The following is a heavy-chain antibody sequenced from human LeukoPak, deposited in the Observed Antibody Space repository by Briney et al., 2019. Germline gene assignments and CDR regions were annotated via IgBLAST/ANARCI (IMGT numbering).Heavy chain of an antibody. D-gene: IGHD2-21*01. J-gene: IGHJ6*02. CDR1: GFTFSSYA. CDR2: ISYDGSNK. V-gene: IGHV3-30-3*01. CDR3: ARVAPESYCGGDCYFYGMDV. Sequence: GGSLRLSCAASGFTFSSYAMHWVRQAPGKGLEWVAVISYDGSNKYYADSVKGRFTISRDNSKNTLYLQMNSLRAADTAVYYCARVAPESYCGGDCYFYGMDVWGQGTTVTVSS.